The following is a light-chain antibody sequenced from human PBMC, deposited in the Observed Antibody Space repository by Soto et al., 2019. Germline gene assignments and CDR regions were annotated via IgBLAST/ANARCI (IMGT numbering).Light chain of an antibody. V-gene: IGLV2-14*01. CDR3: SSYTSSSLCV. J-gene: IGLJ1*01. Sequence: QSALTQPASVSGSPGHSITISCTGTSSDGGGYNYVSWYQKHPGKAPKLMIYEVSNRPSGVSNRFSGSKSGNTASLTISGLQAEDEADYYCSSYTSSSLCVFGTGTKVTVL. CDR1: SSDGGGYNY. CDR2: EVS.